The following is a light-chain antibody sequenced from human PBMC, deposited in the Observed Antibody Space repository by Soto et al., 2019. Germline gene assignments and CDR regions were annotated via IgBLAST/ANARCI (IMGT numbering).Light chain of an antibody. CDR2: DTS. Sequence: EVMLTQSPATRSLSPGEGATLSCRASQSVSNYLAWYQQRPGQAPRLLIYDTSKRATGIPARFSGSGSGTDFTLTISSLEPEDFAVYYCQQRADWPLSFGGGTKVDIK. J-gene: IGKJ4*01. V-gene: IGKV3-11*01. CDR1: QSVSNY. CDR3: QQRADWPLS.